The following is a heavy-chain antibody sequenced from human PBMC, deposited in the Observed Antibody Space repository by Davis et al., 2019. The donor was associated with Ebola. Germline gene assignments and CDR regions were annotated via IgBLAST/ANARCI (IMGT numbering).Heavy chain of an antibody. Sequence: PSETLSLTCAVYGGSFSGYYWSWIRQPPGKGLEWIGEINHSGSTNYNPSLKSRVTISVDTSKNQFSLKLSSVTVADTAVYYCARGATGTTPDYWGQGTLVTVSS. D-gene: IGHD1-7*01. CDR2: INHSGST. J-gene: IGHJ4*02. CDR1: GGSFSGYY. V-gene: IGHV4-34*01. CDR3: ARGATGTTPDY.